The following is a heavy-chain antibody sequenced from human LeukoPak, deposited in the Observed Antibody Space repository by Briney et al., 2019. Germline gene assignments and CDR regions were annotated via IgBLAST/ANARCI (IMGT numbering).Heavy chain of an antibody. CDR2: KHSSGST. J-gene: IGHJ4*02. Sequence: SQTLSLTCTVSGGSISSGSYYWSWIRKPAGKGLEWIGRKHSSGSTNYNPSPKSRVTLSLDTSKNQFSLKLSSVTAADTAVYYCASAYSGSFYFGSWGQGILVTVSS. V-gene: IGHV4-61*02. CDR1: GGSISSGSYY. D-gene: IGHD1-26*01. CDR3: ASAYSGSFYFGS.